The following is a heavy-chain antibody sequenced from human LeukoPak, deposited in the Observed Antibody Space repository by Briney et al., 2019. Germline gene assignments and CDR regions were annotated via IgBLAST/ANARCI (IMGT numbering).Heavy chain of an antibody. J-gene: IGHJ4*02. Sequence: PGGSLRLSCAASGFTFSSYWMSWVRQAPGKGLEWVANIKQDGSDKYYVDSVKGRFTISRDNAKNSLFLQMNSLRAEDTAVYFCARATCSGGTYYPGPVDYWGQGTLVTVSS. CDR2: IKQDGSDK. V-gene: IGHV3-7*01. CDR3: ARATCSGGTYYPGPVDY. CDR1: GFTFSSYW. D-gene: IGHD2-15*01.